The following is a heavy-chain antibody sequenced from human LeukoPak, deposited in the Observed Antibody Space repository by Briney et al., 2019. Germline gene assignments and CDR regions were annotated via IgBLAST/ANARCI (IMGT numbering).Heavy chain of an antibody. D-gene: IGHD6-19*01. J-gene: IGHJ5*02. V-gene: IGHV1-2*02. Sequence: VKASCKASGYTFTGYYMHWVRQAPGQGLEWMGWINPNSGGTNYAQKFQGRVTMTRDTSISTAYMELSRLRSDDTAVYYCARAIAVAVWFDPWGQGTLVTVSS. CDR2: INPNSGGT. CDR3: ARAIAVAVWFDP. CDR1: GYTFTGYY.